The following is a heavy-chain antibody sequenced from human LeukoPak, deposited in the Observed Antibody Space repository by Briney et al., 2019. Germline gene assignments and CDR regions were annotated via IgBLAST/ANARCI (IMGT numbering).Heavy chain of an antibody. CDR1: GYTFTGYY. CDR3: ARDFTIFGVVNRGYFDY. J-gene: IGHJ4*02. D-gene: IGHD3-3*01. CDR2: INPHSGGT. V-gene: IGHV1-2*02. Sequence: ASVKVSCKASGYTFTGYYMHWVRQAPGQGLEWMGWINPHSGGTNYAQKFQGRVTMTRDTSISTAYMELSRLRSDDTAVYYCARDFTIFGVVNRGYFDYWGQGTLVTVSS.